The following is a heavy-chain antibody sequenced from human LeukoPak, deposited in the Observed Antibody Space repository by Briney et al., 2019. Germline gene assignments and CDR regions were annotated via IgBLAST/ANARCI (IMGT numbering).Heavy chain of an antibody. V-gene: IGHV3-20*04. J-gene: IGHJ6*03. CDR3: ARAGMETDPLDYYYYMDV. CDR1: GFTFDDYA. D-gene: IGHD5-18*01. CDR2: INWNGGGT. Sequence: PGGSLRLSCEASGFTFDDYAMSWVRQAPGQGLEWVSGINWNGGGTGYADSVKGRFTISRDNAKNSLYLQMNSLRAEDTAVYYCARAGMETDPLDYYYYMDVWGKGTTVTVSS.